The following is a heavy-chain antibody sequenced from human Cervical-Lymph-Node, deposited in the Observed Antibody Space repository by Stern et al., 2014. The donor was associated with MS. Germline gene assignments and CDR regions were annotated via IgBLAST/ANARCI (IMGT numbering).Heavy chain of an antibody. CDR1: GYTLTTYI. CDR2: INTNTGNP. CDR3: ARGHRDYSSSPYFDY. V-gene: IGHV7-4-1*02. D-gene: IGHD6-6*01. J-gene: IGHJ4*02. Sequence: VQLVESGSELKKPGASVKVSCKASGYTLTTYIMNWLRQAPGQGIEWLGWINTNTGNPTYAQGFTGRFVFSLDTSVSTTYLQISSLKAEDTAVYYCARGHRDYSSSPYFDYWGQGTLVTVSS.